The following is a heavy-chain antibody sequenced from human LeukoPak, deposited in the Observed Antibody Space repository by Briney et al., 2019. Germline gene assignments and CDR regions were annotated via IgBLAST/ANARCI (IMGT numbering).Heavy chain of an antibody. D-gene: IGHD3-10*01. CDR2: IKYHGSDE. J-gene: IGHJ4*02. CDR3: ARIGGSGTYWDY. CDR1: GFTLSDYW. Sequence: GGSLRLSCAASGFTLSDYWMSWVRQAPGKGLEWVANIKYHGSDERYVDSVRGRFTISRDNAKNSLFLQMNSLRAEDTAVYYCARIGGSGTYWDYWGQGNLVTVSS. V-gene: IGHV3-7*01.